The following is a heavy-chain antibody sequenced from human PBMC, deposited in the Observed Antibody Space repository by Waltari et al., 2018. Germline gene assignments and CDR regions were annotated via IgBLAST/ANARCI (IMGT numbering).Heavy chain of an antibody. J-gene: IGHJ6*02. V-gene: IGHV4-39*07. CDR3: ARRHRGVVITTTRYYGMDV. D-gene: IGHD3-3*01. CDR1: GGSISSSSYY. CDR2: IYYSGST. Sequence: QLQLQESGPGLVKPSETLSLTCTVSGGSISSSSYYWGWIRQPPGKGLEWIGSIYYSGSTYYNPSLKSRVTISVDTSKNQFSLKLSSVTAADTAVYYCARRHRGVVITTTRYYGMDVWGQGTTVTVSS.